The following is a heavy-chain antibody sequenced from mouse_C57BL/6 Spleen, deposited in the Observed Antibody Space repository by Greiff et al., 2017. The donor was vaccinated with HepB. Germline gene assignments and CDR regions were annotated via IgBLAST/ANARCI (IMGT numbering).Heavy chain of an antibody. CDR2: IDPENGDT. D-gene: IGHD1-1*01. Sequence: EVQVVESGAELVRPGASVKLSCTASGFNIKDDYMHWVKQRPEQGLEWIGWIDPENGDTEYASKFQGKATITADTSSNTAYLQLSSLTSEDTAVYYCTTRGNYGSFDYWGQGTTLTVSS. V-gene: IGHV14-4*01. CDR1: GFNIKDDY. CDR3: TTRGNYGSFDY. J-gene: IGHJ2*01.